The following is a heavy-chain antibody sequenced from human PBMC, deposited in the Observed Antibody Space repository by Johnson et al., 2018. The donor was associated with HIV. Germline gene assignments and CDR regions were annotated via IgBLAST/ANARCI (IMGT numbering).Heavy chain of an antibody. CDR1: EFTFSGYA. CDR3: ARYPIRDDAFDV. Sequence: VQLVESGGGLVQPGDSLRLLCAASEFTFSGYAMSWVRQAPGKGLDWVSAIGTAGDTYYPGSVKGRFTISRDNAKNSLYLQMNSLRVEDTAVYYCARYPIRDDAFDVWGQGTMVTVSS. D-gene: IGHD5-12*01. J-gene: IGHJ3*01. V-gene: IGHV3-13*01. CDR2: IGTAGDT.